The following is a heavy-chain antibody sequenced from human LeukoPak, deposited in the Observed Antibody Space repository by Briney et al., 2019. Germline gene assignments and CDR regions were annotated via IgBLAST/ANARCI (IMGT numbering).Heavy chain of an antibody. Sequence: ASVKVSCKASGYTFTSYGISWARQAPGQGLEWMGGIIPIFGTANYAQKFQGRVTITAGKSTSTAYLELSSLRSEDTAVYSCAGGGGGYSYEMDYWGQGTLVTVSS. CDR3: AGGGGGYSYEMDY. CDR2: IIPIFGTA. D-gene: IGHD5-18*01. CDR1: GYTFTSYG. V-gene: IGHV1-69*06. J-gene: IGHJ4*02.